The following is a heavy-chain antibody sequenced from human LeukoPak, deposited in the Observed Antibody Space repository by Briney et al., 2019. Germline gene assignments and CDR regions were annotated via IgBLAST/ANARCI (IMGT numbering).Heavy chain of an antibody. CDR1: GGSISSYY. J-gene: IGHJ4*02. CDR2: IYYSGST. V-gene: IGHV4-59*01. D-gene: IGHD6-19*01. Sequence: SETLSLTCTVSGGSISSYYWSWIRQPPGKGLEWIGYIYYSGSTNYNPSLKSRVTISVDTSKNQFSLKLSSVTAADTAVYYRARGGWYYFYWGQGTLVTVSS. CDR3: ARGGWYYFY.